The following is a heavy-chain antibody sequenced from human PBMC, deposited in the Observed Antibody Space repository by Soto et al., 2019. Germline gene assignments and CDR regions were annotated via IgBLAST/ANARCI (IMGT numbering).Heavy chain of an antibody. V-gene: IGHV3-23*01. CDR1: GFTFSSYA. D-gene: IGHD3-10*01. CDR2: ISGSGGST. Sequence: EVPLLESGGGLVQPGGSLRLSCAASGFTFSSYAMSWVRQAPGKGLEWVSAISGSGGSTYYADSVKGRFTISRDNSKNTLYLQMNSLRAEDTAVDYCAKAGKVRGVRYDYWGQGTLVTVSS. CDR3: AKAGKVRGVRYDY. J-gene: IGHJ4*02.